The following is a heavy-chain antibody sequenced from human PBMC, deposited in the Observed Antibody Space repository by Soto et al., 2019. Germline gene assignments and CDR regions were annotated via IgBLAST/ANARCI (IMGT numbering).Heavy chain of an antibody. J-gene: IGHJ4*02. CDR2: IYHSGST. Sequence: SDTLSLTCAVSGGSINSRYWWSWVRQSPGKGLEWIGEIYHSGSTNYNPSLKSRVTISVDKSKNQFSLNLSSVTAADTAVYYCARDQNGSGNYYTRYFDYWGQGTLVT. V-gene: IGHV4-4*02. CDR1: GGSINSRYW. CDR3: ARDQNGSGNYYTRYFDY. D-gene: IGHD3-10*01.